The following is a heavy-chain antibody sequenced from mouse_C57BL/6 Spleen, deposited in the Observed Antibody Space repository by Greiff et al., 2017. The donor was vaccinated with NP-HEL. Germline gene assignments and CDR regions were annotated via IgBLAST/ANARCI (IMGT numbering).Heavy chain of an antibody. V-gene: IGHV5-17*01. CDR1: GFTFSDYG. CDR2: ISSGSSTI. D-gene: IGHD1-1*01. J-gene: IGHJ3*01. Sequence: EVQLVESGGGLVKPGGSLKLSCAASGFTFSDYGMHWVRQAPEKGLEWVAYISSGSSTIYYADTVKGRFTISRDNAKNTLFLQMTSLRSEDTAMYYCARPYYYGSSSPLAYWGQGTLVTVSA. CDR3: ARPYYYGSSSPLAY.